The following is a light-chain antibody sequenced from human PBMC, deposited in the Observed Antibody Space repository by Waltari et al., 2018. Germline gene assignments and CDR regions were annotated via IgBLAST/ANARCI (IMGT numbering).Light chain of an antibody. CDR2: EVT. CDR3: SSYAGSDTWRYV. V-gene: IGLV2-8*01. Sequence: QSALTQPPSASGSPGQSVTISCTGTSSDVRGYNYVSWFQHHPGKAPKLMIYEVTTRPSGVPDRFSGSKSGNTASLTVSGLQAEDEADYYCSSYAGSDTWRYVFGTGTKVTVL. CDR1: SSDVRGYNY. J-gene: IGLJ1*01.